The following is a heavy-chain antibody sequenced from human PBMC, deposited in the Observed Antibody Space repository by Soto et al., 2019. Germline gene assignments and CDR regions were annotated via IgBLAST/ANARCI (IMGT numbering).Heavy chain of an antibody. J-gene: IGHJ4*02. CDR1: GGSFTSNNC. CDR3: ASRDRGTSVDY. Sequence: KTSETLSLTCSVSGGSFTSNNCWTWVLQPPRQGRGWIGEIYRTGSTYYNPSLKSRVTISLDKSENQFSLKVTSLTAADTAVYYCASRDRGTSVDYWGQGTLVTVSS. V-gene: IGHV4-4*02. CDR2: IYRTGST. D-gene: IGHD1-7*01.